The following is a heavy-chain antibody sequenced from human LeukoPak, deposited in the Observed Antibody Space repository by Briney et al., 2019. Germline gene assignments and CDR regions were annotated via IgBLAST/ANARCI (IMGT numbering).Heavy chain of an antibody. D-gene: IGHD3-22*01. CDR2: ISGSGGST. Sequence: GGSLRLSCAASGFTFSSYAMSWVRQAPGKGLEWVSAISGSGGSTYYADSVKGRFTISRDNSKNTLYLQMNSLRAEDTAVYYCAKSRFYDSSGHEYFHYWGQGTLATVSS. J-gene: IGHJ1*01. CDR1: GFTFSSYA. V-gene: IGHV3-23*01. CDR3: AKSRFYDSSGHEYFHY.